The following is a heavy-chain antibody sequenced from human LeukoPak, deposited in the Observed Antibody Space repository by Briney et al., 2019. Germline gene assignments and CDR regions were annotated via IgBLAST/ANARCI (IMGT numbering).Heavy chain of an antibody. Sequence: GGSLRLSCAASGFTFSTYAMSWVRQAPGKGLEWVSTFSGTGGSTFYADSVKGRFTISRDDSKNTLYLQMASLRAEDTAVYYCAKLFWSGYSDYWGQGTLVTVSS. D-gene: IGHD3-3*01. CDR1: GFTFSTYA. J-gene: IGHJ4*02. CDR3: AKLFWSGYSDY. V-gene: IGHV3-23*01. CDR2: FSGTGGST.